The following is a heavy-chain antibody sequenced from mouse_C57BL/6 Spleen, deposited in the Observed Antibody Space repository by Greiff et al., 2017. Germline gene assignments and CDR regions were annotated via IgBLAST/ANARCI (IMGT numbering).Heavy chain of an antibody. D-gene: IGHD1-1*01. Sequence: EVQLQESGGGLVKPGGSLKLSCAASAFPFSDYGLHRVRPAPEKGLEWGAYLSSGSSTIYDADPVKGRFTISRDNAKNTLFLQMNSLRSEDTAMYYCARPLYYYGSSYDYAMDYWGQGTSVTVSS. J-gene: IGHJ4*01. CDR3: ARPLYYYGSSYDYAMDY. V-gene: IGHV5-17*01. CDR1: AFPFSDYG. CDR2: LSSGSSTI.